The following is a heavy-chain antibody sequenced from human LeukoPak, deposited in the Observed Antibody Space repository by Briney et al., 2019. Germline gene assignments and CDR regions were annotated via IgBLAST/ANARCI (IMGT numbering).Heavy chain of an antibody. CDR2: INSDESST. V-gene: IGHV3-74*01. D-gene: IGHD3-3*01. Sequence: GGSLRLSCAASGFTFSSYWMHWVRQAPGKGLVWVSRINSDESSTSYAGSVKGRFTISRDNAKNTLYLQMNSLRAEDTAVYYCARDNYDFWSGYRFDPWGQGTLVTVSS. J-gene: IGHJ5*02. CDR3: ARDNYDFWSGYRFDP. CDR1: GFTFSSYW.